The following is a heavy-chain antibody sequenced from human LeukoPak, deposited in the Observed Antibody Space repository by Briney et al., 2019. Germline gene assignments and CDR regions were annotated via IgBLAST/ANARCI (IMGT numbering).Heavy chain of an antibody. V-gene: IGHV4-39*01. CDR2: IFYSGNS. D-gene: IGHD3-16*01. CDR3: ARHQWGDPFDV. J-gene: IGHJ3*01. Sequence: SETLSLTCTLSGGSISSSTHYWAWIRQTPGKGLEWIGSIFYSGNSYYNASLKSRVTMSVDTSQNQFTLKLSSVIAADTAVYYCARHQWGDPFDVRGQGTMVTVSS. CDR1: GGSISSSTHY.